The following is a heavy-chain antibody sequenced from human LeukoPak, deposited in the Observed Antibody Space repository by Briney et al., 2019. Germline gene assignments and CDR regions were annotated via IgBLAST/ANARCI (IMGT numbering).Heavy chain of an antibody. D-gene: IGHD3-22*01. J-gene: IGHJ4*02. V-gene: IGHV1-8*01. CDR1: GYTFTSYD. Sequence: GASVKVSCKASGYTFTSYDINWVRQATGQGLEWMGWMNPNSGNTGYAQKFQGRVTMTRNTSISTAYMELSSLRSEDTAVYYCAKASAMIVVVSKHFDYWGQGTLVTVSS. CDR3: AKASAMIVVVSKHFDY. CDR2: MNPNSGNT.